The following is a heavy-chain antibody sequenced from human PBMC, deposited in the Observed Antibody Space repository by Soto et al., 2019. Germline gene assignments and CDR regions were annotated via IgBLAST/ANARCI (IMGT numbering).Heavy chain of an antibody. CDR3: ARDGGDYDSSGYYFYDAFDI. V-gene: IGHV1-18*01. CDR1: GYTFTSYG. Sequence: QVQLVQSGAEVKKPGASVKVSCKASGYTFTSYGISWVRQAPGQGLEWMGWISAYNGNTNYAQKLQGRVTMTTDTSTSTAYMELRSLRSDDTVVYYCARDGGDYDSSGYYFYDAFDIWGQGTMVTVSS. J-gene: IGHJ3*02. D-gene: IGHD3-22*01. CDR2: ISAYNGNT.